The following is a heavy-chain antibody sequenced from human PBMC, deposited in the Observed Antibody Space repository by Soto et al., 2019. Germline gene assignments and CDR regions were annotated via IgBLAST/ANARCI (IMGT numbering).Heavy chain of an antibody. Sequence: QVQLQQWGAGLLKPSETLSLTCAVYGGSFSGYYWSWIRQPPGKGLEWIGEINHSGSTNYNPSLKGRVTISGATSKNQFSLKLSSVTAADTAVYYCASNSSGSPSWFDPWGQGTLVTVSS. CDR2: INHSGST. CDR1: GGSFSGYY. CDR3: ASNSSGSPSWFDP. D-gene: IGHD3-10*01. V-gene: IGHV4-34*01. J-gene: IGHJ5*02.